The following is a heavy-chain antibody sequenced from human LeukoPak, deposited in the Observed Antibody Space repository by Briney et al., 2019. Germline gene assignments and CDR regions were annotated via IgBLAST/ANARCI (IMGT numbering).Heavy chain of an antibody. CDR1: GGSISSSSYY. V-gene: IGHV4-39*07. CDR2: IYYSGST. Sequence: SETLSLTCTVSGGSISSSSYYWGWIRQPPGKGLEWIGSIYYSGSTYYNPSLKSRVTISVDTSKNQFSLKLSSVTAADTAVYYCARGVESEYSGYDYGFFDYWGQGTLVTVSS. CDR3: ARGVESEYSGYDYGFFDY. J-gene: IGHJ4*02. D-gene: IGHD5-12*01.